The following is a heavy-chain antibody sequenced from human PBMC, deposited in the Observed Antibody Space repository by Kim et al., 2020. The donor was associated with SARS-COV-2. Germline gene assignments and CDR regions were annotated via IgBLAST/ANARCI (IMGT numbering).Heavy chain of an antibody. CDR1: GFTFTNYW. V-gene: IGHV3-7*01. J-gene: IGHJ6*02. Sequence: GGSLRLSCVASGFTFTNYWMSWVRQAPGKGLESVASIKADGSESHYVDSVRGRFSISRDNAKNSLFLQMSSLRVEDTAVYSCARGRNMDVWGQGTTVTVS. CDR2: IKADGSES. CDR3: ARGRNMDV.